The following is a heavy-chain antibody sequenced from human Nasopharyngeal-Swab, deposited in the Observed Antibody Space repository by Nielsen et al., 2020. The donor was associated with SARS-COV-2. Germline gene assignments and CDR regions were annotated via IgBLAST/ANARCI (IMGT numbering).Heavy chain of an antibody. D-gene: IGHD2-15*01. V-gene: IGHV3-21*01. CDR2: ISSTSRYI. Sequence: GGSLRLSCAASGFIFSDYTINWVRQAPGKGLEWVSSISSTSRYIFHADSVRGRFTISRDNSKNTLYLQMNSLRAEDTAVYYCARDSGGYLDYWGQGTLVTVSS. J-gene: IGHJ4*02. CDR3: ARDSGGYLDY. CDR1: GFIFSDYT.